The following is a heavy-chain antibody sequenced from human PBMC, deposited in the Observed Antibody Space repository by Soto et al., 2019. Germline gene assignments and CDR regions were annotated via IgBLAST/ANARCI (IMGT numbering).Heavy chain of an antibody. J-gene: IGHJ5*02. Sequence: GGSLRLSCAASGFTFSSYSMNWVRQAPGKGLEWVSYISSSSSTIYYADSVKGRFTISRDNAKNSLYLQMSSLRSEDTAVYYCAREGPDSGYDPLPWKWFDPWGQGTLVTVSS. V-gene: IGHV3-48*01. CDR3: AREGPDSGYDPLPWKWFDP. CDR1: GFTFSSYS. D-gene: IGHD5-12*01. CDR2: ISSSSSTI.